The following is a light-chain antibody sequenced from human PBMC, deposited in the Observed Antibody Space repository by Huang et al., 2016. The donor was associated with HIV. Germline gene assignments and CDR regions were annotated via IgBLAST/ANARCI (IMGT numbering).Light chain of an antibody. CDR1: QGVTGN. CDR2: GAS. J-gene: IGKJ3*01. CDR3: QQYNKWPRT. Sequence: EIVMTQSPATLSVSPGERATLSCRASQGVTGNLAWYQHKPGQPPRLLIYGASTRAAGAAARFNASGSGTEFTLTINSLQSEDFAVYYCQQYNKWPRTFGPGTKVDVK. V-gene: IGKV3-15*01.